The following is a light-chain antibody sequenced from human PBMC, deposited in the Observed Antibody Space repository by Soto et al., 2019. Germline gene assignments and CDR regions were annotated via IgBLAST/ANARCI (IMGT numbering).Light chain of an antibody. Sequence: EIVLTQSPGTLSLSPGERATLSCRASQSVSSSYLAWYQQKPGQAPRLLIYGASSRATGIPDRFSGSGSGTDFTLTISRLGPEDVAVYYCQQYCSSPLFTFGPGTKVDIK. V-gene: IGKV3-20*01. CDR2: GAS. J-gene: IGKJ3*01. CDR1: QSVSSSY. CDR3: QQYCSSPLFT.